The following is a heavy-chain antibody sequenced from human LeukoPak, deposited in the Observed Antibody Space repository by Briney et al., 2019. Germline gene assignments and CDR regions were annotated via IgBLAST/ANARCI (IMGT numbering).Heavy chain of an antibody. J-gene: IGHJ5*02. V-gene: IGHV4-34*01. CDR1: GGSFSGYY. Sequence: SETLSLTCAVYGGSFSGYYWSWIRQPPGKGLEWIGEINHSGRTNYNPSLKSRVTISVDTSKNQFSLKLSSVTAADTAVYYCARRRITMVRGVITWFDPWGQGTLVTVSS. CDR2: INHSGRT. D-gene: IGHD3-10*01. CDR3: ARRRITMVRGVITWFDP.